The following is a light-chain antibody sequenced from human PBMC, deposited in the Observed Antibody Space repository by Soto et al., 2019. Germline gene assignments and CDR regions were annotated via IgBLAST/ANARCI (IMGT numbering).Light chain of an antibody. CDR2: GNN. Sequence: QSVLRQPPSVSGALGQRVTISCTGSSSNIGAGYDVHWYQQFPGTAPRLLIYGNNNRPSGVPDRFSGSKSGTSASLAITGLQSDDEADFYCQSYDSSLRGSVFGTGTKVTVL. J-gene: IGLJ1*01. CDR3: QSYDSSLRGSV. V-gene: IGLV1-40*01. CDR1: SSNIGAGYD.